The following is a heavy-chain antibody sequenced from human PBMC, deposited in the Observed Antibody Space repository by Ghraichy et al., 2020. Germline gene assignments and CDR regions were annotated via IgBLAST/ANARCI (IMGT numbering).Heavy chain of an antibody. D-gene: IGHD6-19*01. Sequence: SETLSLTCTVSGGSVSSGSYYWSWIRQPPGKGLEWIEYIYYSGNTNYNPSLKSRVTISVDTSKNQFSLKLSSVTAADTAVYYCARARRSSSGWYGLWGRGTLVTVSS. J-gene: IGHJ2*01. CDR3: ARARRSSSGWYGL. V-gene: IGHV4-61*01. CDR1: GGSVSSGSYY. CDR2: IYYSGNT.